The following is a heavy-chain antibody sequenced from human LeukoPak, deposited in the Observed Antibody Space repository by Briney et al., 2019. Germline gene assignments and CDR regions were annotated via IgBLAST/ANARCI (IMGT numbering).Heavy chain of an antibody. J-gene: IGHJ5*02. CDR3: ARDQYSGYAADVDWFDP. CDR2: ISSSGSTI. D-gene: IGHD5-12*01. Sequence: GGSLRLSCAASGSTFSSYEMNWVRQAPGKGLEWVSYISSSGSTIYYADSVKGRFTISRDNAKNSLYLQMNSLGAEDTAVYYCARDQYSGYAADVDWFDPWGQGTLVTVSS. CDR1: GSTFSSYE. V-gene: IGHV3-48*03.